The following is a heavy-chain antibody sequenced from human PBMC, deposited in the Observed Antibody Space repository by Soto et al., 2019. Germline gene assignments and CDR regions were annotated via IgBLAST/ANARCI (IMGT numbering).Heavy chain of an antibody. CDR2: ISYSGST. CDR3: ASSGRDLGSSSPKGKNYYSYYGLDV. J-gene: IGHJ6*02. CDR1: GGSISSDSYY. Sequence: SETLSLTCTVSGGSISSDSYYWGWIRQSPEKGLEWIASISYSGSTYYNPTLKSRLIISVDTSKSQFSLKVYSVTAADTALYYCASSGRDLGSSSPKGKNYYSYYGLDVWGQGTTVTVSS. D-gene: IGHD6-13*01. V-gene: IGHV4-39*07.